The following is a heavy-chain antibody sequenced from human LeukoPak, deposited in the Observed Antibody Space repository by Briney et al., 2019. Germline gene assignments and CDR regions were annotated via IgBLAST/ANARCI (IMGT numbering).Heavy chain of an antibody. J-gene: IGHJ3*02. CDR1: GGSISSGSYY. V-gene: IGHV4-61*02. Sequence: SQTLSLTCTVSGGSISSGSYYWRWIRQPAGKGLEWIGRIYTSGSTNYNPSLKSRVTISVDTSKNQFSLRLSSVTAADTAVYYCARSLVYCGGDCYYDAFDIWGQGTMVTVSS. D-gene: IGHD2-21*01. CDR2: IYTSGST. CDR3: ARSLVYCGGDCYYDAFDI.